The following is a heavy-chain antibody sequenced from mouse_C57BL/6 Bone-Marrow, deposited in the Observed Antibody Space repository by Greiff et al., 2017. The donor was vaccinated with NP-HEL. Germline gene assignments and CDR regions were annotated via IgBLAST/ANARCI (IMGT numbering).Heavy chain of an antibody. CDR2: ISSGGSYT. Sequence: VQLQQSGGDLVKPGGSLKLSCAASGFTFSSYGMSWVRQTPDKRLEWVATISSGGSYTYYPDSVKGRFTISRDHAKNTLYLQMSSLKSEDTAMYYCATPIYGGPFYFDYWGQGTTLTVSS. V-gene: IGHV5-6*01. J-gene: IGHJ2*01. CDR1: GFTFSSYG. CDR3: ATPIYGGPFYFDY. D-gene: IGHD1-1*02.